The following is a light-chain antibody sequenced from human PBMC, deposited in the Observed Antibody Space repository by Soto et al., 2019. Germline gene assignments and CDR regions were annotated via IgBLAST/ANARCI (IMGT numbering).Light chain of an antibody. CDR1: SSDVGGYDY. Sequence: QSVLTQPASVSGSPGQSITISCTGTSSDVGGYDYVSWYQQHPGKAPKLMIYDVSNRPSGVSNRFSGSKSGNMATLTISGLQAEDEADYYCGSYTSSSTYVFGTGTKVTV. V-gene: IGLV2-14*01. CDR2: DVS. CDR3: GSYTSSSTYV. J-gene: IGLJ1*01.